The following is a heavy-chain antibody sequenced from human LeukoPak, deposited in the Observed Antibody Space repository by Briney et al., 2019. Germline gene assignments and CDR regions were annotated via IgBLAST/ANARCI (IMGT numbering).Heavy chain of an antibody. D-gene: IGHD2/OR15-2a*01. V-gene: IGHV4-59*08. CDR2: IYYRGST. CDR1: GDSISSYY. Sequence: SETLSLTCTVSGDSISSYYWSWIRQPPGKGLEWIGYIYYRGSTNYNPSLKSRVTISVDTSKNQFSLKLSSVTAADTAVYYCARAFRARYFDLWGRGTLVTVSS. CDR3: ARAFRARYFDL. J-gene: IGHJ2*01.